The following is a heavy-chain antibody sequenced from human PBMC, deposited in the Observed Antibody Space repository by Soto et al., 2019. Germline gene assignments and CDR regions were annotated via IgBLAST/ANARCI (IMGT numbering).Heavy chain of an antibody. CDR3: ARDPPATRHGMDV. V-gene: IGHV3-53*01. J-gene: IGHJ6*02. CDR2: ICSGGST. Sequence: GSLRLSCAASVFTFSSNYMSWVRQAPGKGLEWVSVICSGGSTYYADSVRGRFTISRDNSKNTLYLQMKSLRAEDTAVYYCARDPPATRHGMDVWGQGTTVTVSS. CDR1: VFTFSSNY.